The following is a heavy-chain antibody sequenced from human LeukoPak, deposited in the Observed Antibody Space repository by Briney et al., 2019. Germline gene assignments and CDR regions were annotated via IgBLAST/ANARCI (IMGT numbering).Heavy chain of an antibody. J-gene: IGHJ4*02. Sequence: GGSLRLSCAASGFTFSSYSMNWVRQAPGKGLEWVSSISSSSSYIYYADSVKGRFTISRDNAKNSLYLHMNSLRAEDTAVYYCARDRYYYDSSGYPNFDYWGQGTLVTVSS. V-gene: IGHV3-21*01. CDR3: ARDRYYYDSSGYPNFDY. CDR1: GFTFSSYS. CDR2: ISSSSSYI. D-gene: IGHD3-22*01.